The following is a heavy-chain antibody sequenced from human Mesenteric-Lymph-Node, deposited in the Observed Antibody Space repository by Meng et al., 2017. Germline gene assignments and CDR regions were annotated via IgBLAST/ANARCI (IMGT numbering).Heavy chain of an antibody. CDR3: ARQGNYDSIGSLDY. CDR2: IWYDGSNK. D-gene: IGHD3-22*01. J-gene: IGHJ4*02. CDR1: VFSFSSYG. Sequence: QGQLVASEGRVVQSGRSLRLSCAASVFSFSSYGMHWVRQAPGKGLEWVEVIWYDGSNKNYADSVKGRFTISRDNSKNKMYLQMNSLRAEDTAVYYCARQGNYDSIGSLDYWGQGTLVTVSS. V-gene: IGHV3-33*01.